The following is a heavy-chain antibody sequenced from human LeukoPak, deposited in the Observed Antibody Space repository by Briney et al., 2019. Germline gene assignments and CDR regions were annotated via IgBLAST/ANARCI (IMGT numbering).Heavy chain of an antibody. D-gene: IGHD3-9*01. CDR1: GGTFSSYA. V-gene: IGHV1-69*13. CDR3: ARGGDGDILTGLVFDY. J-gene: IGHJ4*02. CDR2: IIPIFGTA. Sequence: SVKVSCKASGGTFSSYAISWVRQAPGQGLEWMGGIIPIFGTANYAQKFQGRVTITADESTSTAYMELSSLRSEDTAVYYCARGGDGDILTGLVFDYWGQGTLVTVSS.